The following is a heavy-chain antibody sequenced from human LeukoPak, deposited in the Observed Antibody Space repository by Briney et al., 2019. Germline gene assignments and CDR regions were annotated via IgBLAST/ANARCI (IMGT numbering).Heavy chain of an antibody. V-gene: IGHV3-7*01. CDR2: INVDGTEK. CDR3: ARDSPFWSGYSGYAFDI. J-gene: IGHJ3*02. Sequence: PGGSLRLSCVALDFSFETYWMSWVRQAPGKGPQWVANINVDGTEKHYVGSVRGRFTISRDNAENSLYLQMNSLRAEDTAVYYCARDSPFWSGYSGYAFDIWGQGTMVTVSS. D-gene: IGHD3-3*01. CDR1: DFSFETYW.